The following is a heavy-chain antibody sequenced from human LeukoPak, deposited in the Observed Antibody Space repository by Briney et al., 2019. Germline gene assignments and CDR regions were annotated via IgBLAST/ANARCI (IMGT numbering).Heavy chain of an antibody. V-gene: IGHV3-7*03. CDR3: AKDSGDEYYFDY. D-gene: IGHD3-10*01. CDR1: GFTFSSYW. Sequence: GGSLRLSCAASGFTFSSYWMSWVRQAPGKGLEWVANIKQDGSEKYYVDSVKGRFTISRDNAKNSLYLQMNSLRAEDAALYYCAKDSGDEYYFDYWGQGTLVTVSS. J-gene: IGHJ4*02. CDR2: IKQDGSEK.